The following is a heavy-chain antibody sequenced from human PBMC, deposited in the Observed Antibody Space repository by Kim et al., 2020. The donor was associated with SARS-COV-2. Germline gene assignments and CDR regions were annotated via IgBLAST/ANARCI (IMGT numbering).Heavy chain of an antibody. D-gene: IGHD3-10*01. CDR3: ARGLDYYGSERYYNSDGELDC. Sequence: GWMNPDSGNTGYAQKFQGRVTMTRNTSISTAYMELSSLRSEDTAVYYCARGLDYYGSERYYNSDGELDCWGQGTLVTVSS. CDR2: MNPDSGNT. V-gene: IGHV1-8*01. J-gene: IGHJ4*02.